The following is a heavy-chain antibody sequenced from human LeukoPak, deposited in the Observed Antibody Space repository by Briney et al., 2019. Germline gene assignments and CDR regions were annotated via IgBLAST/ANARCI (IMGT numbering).Heavy chain of an antibody. Sequence: GGSLRLSCAASGFTFSSYALSWVRQAPGKGLEWVSAISGSGGSTYYADSVKGRFTISRDNSKNTLYLQMNSLRAEDTAVYYCAKILAVGVVVVPAAISLDYWGQGTLVTVSS. CDR1: GFTFSSYA. D-gene: IGHD2-2*01. V-gene: IGHV3-23*01. CDR3: AKILAVGVVVVPAAISLDY. J-gene: IGHJ4*02. CDR2: ISGSGGST.